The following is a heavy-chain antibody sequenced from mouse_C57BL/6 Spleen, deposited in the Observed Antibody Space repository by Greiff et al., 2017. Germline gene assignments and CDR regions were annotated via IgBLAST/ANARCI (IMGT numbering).Heavy chain of an antibody. D-gene: IGHD1-1*01. J-gene: IGHJ2*01. V-gene: IGHV14-4*01. Sequence: EVQLQQSGAELVRPGASVKLSCTASGFNIKDDYMHWVKQRPEQGLEWIGWIDPENGDTEYASKFQGKATITADTSSNTAYLQLSSLTSEDTAVYYGTTPPAITTVVATDYFDYWGQGTTLTVSS. CDR3: TTPPAITTVVATDYFDY. CDR2: IDPENGDT. CDR1: GFNIKDDY.